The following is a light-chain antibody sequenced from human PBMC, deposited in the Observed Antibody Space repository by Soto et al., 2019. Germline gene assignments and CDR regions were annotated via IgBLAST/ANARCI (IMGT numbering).Light chain of an antibody. CDR1: TSDVGGYNF. J-gene: IGLJ3*02. Sequence: QSVLTQPASVSGSPGQSITVSCTGTTSDVGGYNFVSWYQQHPDKAPKLIIYEVSYRPSGVCNRFSGSKSGNTASLTISGLQDEDEADYYCNSYTTTNSLHWVFGGGTKLTVL. CDR3: NSYTTTNSLHWV. V-gene: IGLV2-14*01. CDR2: EVS.